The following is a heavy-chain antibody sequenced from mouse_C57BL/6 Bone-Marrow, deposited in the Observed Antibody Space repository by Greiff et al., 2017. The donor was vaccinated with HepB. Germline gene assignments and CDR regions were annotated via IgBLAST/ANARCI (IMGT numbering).Heavy chain of an antibody. J-gene: IGHJ4*01. V-gene: IGHV1-26*01. CDR3: ARAGAIYYDYDEGAMDY. CDR2: INPNNGGT. CDR1: GYTFTDYY. Sequence: VQLQQSGPELVKPGASVKISCKASGYTFTDYYMNWVKQSHGKSLEWIGDINPNNGGTSYNQKFKGKATLTVDKSSSTAYMELRSLTSEDSAVYYCARAGAIYYDYDEGAMDYWGQGTSVTVSS. D-gene: IGHD2-4*01.